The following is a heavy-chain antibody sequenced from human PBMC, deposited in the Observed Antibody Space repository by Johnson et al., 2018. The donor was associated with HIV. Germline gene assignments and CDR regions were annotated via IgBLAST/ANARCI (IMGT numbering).Heavy chain of an antibody. V-gene: IGHV3-30-3*01. CDR1: GFTFSDHA. CDR2: ISYDGSSK. CDR3: ARVRGGRENAFDL. D-gene: IGHD1-26*01. Sequence: QVQLVESGGGVVQPGRSLRLSCAASGFTFSDHAMHWVRQAPGKGLEWVAVISYDGSSKYYADSVKGRFTISRDNSKNTLYLQMNSLRVEDTAVYYCARVRGGRENAFDLWGQGTMVTVSS. J-gene: IGHJ3*01.